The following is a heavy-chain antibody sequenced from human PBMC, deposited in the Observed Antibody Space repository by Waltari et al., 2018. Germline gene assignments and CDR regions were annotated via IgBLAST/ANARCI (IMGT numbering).Heavy chain of an antibody. V-gene: IGHV3-23*01. J-gene: IGHJ4*02. D-gene: IGHD3-3*01. CDR2: ISGSGGST. CDR1: GFTFSSYA. CDR3: AKALYDFWSGYPY. Sequence: EVQLLESGGGLVQPGGSLRLSCAASGFTFSSYAMSWVRQAPGKGLEWVSAISGSGGSTYYAGSVKGRFTISRDNSKNTLYLQMNSLRAEDTAVYYCAKALYDFWSGYPYWGQGTLVTVSS.